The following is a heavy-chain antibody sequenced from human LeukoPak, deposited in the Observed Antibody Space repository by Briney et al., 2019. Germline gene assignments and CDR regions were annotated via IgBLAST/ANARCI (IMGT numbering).Heavy chain of an antibody. J-gene: IGHJ1*01. CDR2: IYYSGST. CDR1: GGSISSSSYY. V-gene: IGHV4-39*01. D-gene: IGHD3-10*01. Sequence: SETLSLTCTVSGGSISSSSYYWGWIRQPPGKGPEWIGSIYYSGSTYYNPSLKSRVTISVDTSKNQFSLKLSSVTAADTAVYYCARATNRPYYYYGSGSYYRGYFQHWGQGTLVTVSS. CDR3: ARATNRPYYYYGSGSYYRGYFQH.